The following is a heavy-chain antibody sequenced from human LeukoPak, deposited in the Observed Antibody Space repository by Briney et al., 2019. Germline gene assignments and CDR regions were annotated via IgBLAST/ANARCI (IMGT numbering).Heavy chain of an antibody. J-gene: IGHJ4*02. CDR1: GFTFSSYA. V-gene: IGHV3-30-3*01. Sequence: GGSLRLSCAASGFTFSSYAMHWVRQAPGKGLEWVAVISYDGSNKYYADSVKGRFTISRDNSKNTLYLQMNSLRAEDTAVYYCARDGRDYQFDYWGQGTLVTVSS. D-gene: IGHD4-17*01. CDR3: ARDGRDYQFDY. CDR2: ISYDGSNK.